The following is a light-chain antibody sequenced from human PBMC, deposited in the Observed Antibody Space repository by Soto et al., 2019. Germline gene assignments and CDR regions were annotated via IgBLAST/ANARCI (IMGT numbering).Light chain of an antibody. CDR1: QSVRNY. V-gene: IGKV3-11*01. CDR3: QQRNTWPLT. CDR2: DAS. Sequence: EIVLTQSPATLSLSPGERATLSCRAGQSVRNYLAWYQQKPGQAPRLLIYDASNRATGIPARFSGSGSGTDFTLTISSLEPEDSAVYYCQQRNTWPLTFGGGTKGEIK. J-gene: IGKJ4*01.